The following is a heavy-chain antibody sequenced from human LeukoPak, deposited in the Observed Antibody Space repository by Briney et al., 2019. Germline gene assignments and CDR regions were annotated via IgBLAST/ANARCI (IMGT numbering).Heavy chain of an antibody. J-gene: IGHJ6*02. D-gene: IGHD5-18*01. V-gene: IGHV3-49*04. CDR1: GFSVGDHA. CDR2: IRSNAYRGTT. CDR3: SRGPIELWVHNGMDV. Sequence: GRSLRLSCKGSGFSVGDHAMSWVRQAPGQGLEWVGFIRSNAYRGTTEYAASVKGRFTISRDDSNNIAYLQMNSLKTEDTAVYYCSRGPIELWVHNGMDVWGQGTRSPSP.